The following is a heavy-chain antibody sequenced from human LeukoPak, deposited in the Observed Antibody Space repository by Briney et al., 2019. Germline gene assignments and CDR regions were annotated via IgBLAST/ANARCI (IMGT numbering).Heavy chain of an antibody. Sequence: GRSLRLSCAASGLTFSSYGMHWVRQAPGKGLEWVAVIWYDGSNKYYADSVKGRFTISRDNSKNTLYLQMNSLRAEDTAVYYCAKRAHYDSSAYFFDYWGQGTLVTASA. V-gene: IGHV3-33*06. D-gene: IGHD3-22*01. CDR1: GLTFSSYG. CDR2: IWYDGSNK. J-gene: IGHJ4*02. CDR3: AKRAHYDSSAYFFDY.